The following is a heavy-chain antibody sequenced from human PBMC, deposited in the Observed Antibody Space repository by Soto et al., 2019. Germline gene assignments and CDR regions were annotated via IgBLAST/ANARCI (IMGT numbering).Heavy chain of an antibody. J-gene: IGHJ4*02. V-gene: IGHV3-30-3*01. CDR2: ISYDGSNK. D-gene: IGHD6-13*01. CDR1: GFTFSSYA. CDR3: ARVPSGYSVFIGYFDY. Sequence: PGGSLRLSCAASGFTFSSYAMHWVRQAPGKGLEWVAVISYDGSNKYYADSVKGRFTISRDNSKNTLYLQMNSLRAEDTAVYYCARVPSGYSVFIGYFDYWGQGTLVTVS.